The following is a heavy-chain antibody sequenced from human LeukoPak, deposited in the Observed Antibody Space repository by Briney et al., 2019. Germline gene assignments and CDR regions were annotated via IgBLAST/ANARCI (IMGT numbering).Heavy chain of an antibody. CDR3: ARDFAVAGTQHLVY. V-gene: IGHV1-69*13. CDR2: IIPIFGTA. CDR1: GGTFSSYA. J-gene: IGHJ4*02. Sequence: SVKVSFKASGGTFSSYAISWVRQAPGQGLEWMGGIIPIFGTANYAQKFQGRVTITADESTSTAYMELSSLRSEDTAVYYCARDFAVAGTQHLVYWGQGTLVTVSS. D-gene: IGHD6-19*01.